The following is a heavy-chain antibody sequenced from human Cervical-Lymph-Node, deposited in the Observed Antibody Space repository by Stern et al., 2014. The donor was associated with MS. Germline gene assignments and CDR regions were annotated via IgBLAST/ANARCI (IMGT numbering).Heavy chain of an antibody. Sequence: QVQLVESGAELKKPGSSVKVSCKASGDTFSRNAIAWVRQAHGQGLEWLGGMYLVYGAPTHAQQFPGRVTVTADESHRTVYMELSSLRSEDTAVYYCARDFALNTGWYGHWGQGTQVTVSS. V-gene: IGHV1-69*01. D-gene: IGHD2-8*02. CDR3: ARDFALNTGWYGH. CDR1: GDTFSRNA. J-gene: IGHJ5*02. CDR2: MYLVYGAP.